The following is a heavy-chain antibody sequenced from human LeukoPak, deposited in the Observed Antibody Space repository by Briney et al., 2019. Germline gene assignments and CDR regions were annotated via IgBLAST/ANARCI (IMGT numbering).Heavy chain of an antibody. CDR1: GGTFSSYA. CDR3: ARDRWDSGAPFDY. CDR2: IIPILGIA. D-gene: IGHD5-12*01. Sequence: SVKVSCKASGGTFSSYAISWVRQAPGQGLEWMGRIIPILGIANYAQKFQGRVTITADKSTSTAYMELSSLRSEDTAVYYCARDRWDSGAPFDYWGQGALVTVSS. V-gene: IGHV1-69*04. J-gene: IGHJ4*02.